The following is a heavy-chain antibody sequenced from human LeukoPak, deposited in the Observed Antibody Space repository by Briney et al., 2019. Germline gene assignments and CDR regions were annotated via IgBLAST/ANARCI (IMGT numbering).Heavy chain of an antibody. CDR1: GDSMRSYY. J-gene: IGHJ4*02. CDR2: IYYSGST. D-gene: IGHD4-23*01. V-gene: IGHV4-4*07. Sequence: PSETLSLTCSVSGDSMRSYYWSWIRQSAGKGLEWIGSIYYSGSTYYNPSLKSRVTISVDTSKNQFSLKLSSVTAADTAVYYCATPSPPLRWQDYWGQGTLVTVSS. CDR3: ATPSPPLRWQDY.